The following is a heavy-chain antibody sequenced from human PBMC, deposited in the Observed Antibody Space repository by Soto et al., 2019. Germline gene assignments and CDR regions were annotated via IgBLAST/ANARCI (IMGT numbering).Heavy chain of an antibody. Sequence: EVQLVESGGGLVQPGGSLRLSCAASGFTFSSYWMHWVRQAPGKGLVWVSRINSDGSSTSYEDSVKGRFTISRDNAKNTLDLQMNILRAEDTAVYYCARDAKWLRFVDYWGQGTLVTVSS. CDR2: INSDGSST. V-gene: IGHV3-74*01. CDR1: GFTFSSYW. CDR3: ARDAKWLRFVDY. D-gene: IGHD5-12*01. J-gene: IGHJ4*02.